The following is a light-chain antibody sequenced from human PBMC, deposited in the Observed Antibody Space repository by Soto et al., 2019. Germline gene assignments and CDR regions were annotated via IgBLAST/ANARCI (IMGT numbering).Light chain of an antibody. Sequence: QSALTQPASVSGSPGQSITISCTGTSSDVGGYNYVSWYQQYPGKAPKLMIYDVSNRPSEVSNRFSASKSDNTASLTISGLQAEDEADYYCSSYTSSNTLVFGGGTKLTVL. J-gene: IGLJ2*01. CDR2: DVS. V-gene: IGLV2-14*01. CDR3: SSYTSSNTLV. CDR1: SSDVGGYNY.